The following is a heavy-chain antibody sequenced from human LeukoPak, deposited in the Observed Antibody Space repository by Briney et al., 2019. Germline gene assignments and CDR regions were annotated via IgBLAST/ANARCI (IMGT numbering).Heavy chain of an antibody. D-gene: IGHD1-26*01. J-gene: IGHJ4*02. Sequence: GGSLRLSCAASGFTFSSYSMHWVRQAPGKGLEWVSSISSSSTYIYYGDSVRGRFTISRDNAKNSLYLQMNSLRAEDTAVYYCARDRIVGATFDYWGQGTLVTVSS. CDR2: ISSSSTYI. V-gene: IGHV3-21*01. CDR1: GFTFSSYS. CDR3: ARDRIVGATFDY.